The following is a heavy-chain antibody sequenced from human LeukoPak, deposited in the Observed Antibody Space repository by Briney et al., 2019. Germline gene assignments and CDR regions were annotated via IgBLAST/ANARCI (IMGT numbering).Heavy chain of an antibody. D-gene: IGHD1-7*01. CDR2: INDRGRA. V-gene: IGHV4-34*01. J-gene: IGHJ6*03. CDR1: GGSFSNYY. CDR3: AGRWNYGRNYYIDV. Sequence: PSETLSLTCAVYGGSFSNYYWNWIRQTPGKGLEWLGEINDRGRANYNPSPMSRVTVSVDTSKNQFSLRLTSVTATDTAIYYCAGRWNYGRNYYIDVWGKGATVSVSS.